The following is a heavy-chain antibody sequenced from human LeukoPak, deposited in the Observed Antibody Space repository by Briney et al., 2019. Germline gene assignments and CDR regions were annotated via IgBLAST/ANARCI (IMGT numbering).Heavy chain of an antibody. CDR3: ARPVVGATPIGANWFDP. J-gene: IGHJ5*02. CDR2: IYYSGST. Sequence: TSETLSLTCTVSGGSISSSSYYWGWIRQPPGKGLAWIGSIYYSGSTYYNPSLKSRVTISVDTSKNQFSLKLSSVTAADTAVYYCARPVVGATPIGANWFDPWGQGTLVTVSS. CDR1: GGSISSSSYY. V-gene: IGHV4-39*01. D-gene: IGHD1-26*01.